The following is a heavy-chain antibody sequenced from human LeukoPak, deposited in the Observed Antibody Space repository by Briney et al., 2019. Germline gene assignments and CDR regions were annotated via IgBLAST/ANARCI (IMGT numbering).Heavy chain of an antibody. V-gene: IGHV3-72*01. Sequence: GGSLRLSCAASGFTFSDHYMDWVRQAPGKGLEWVGRSKNKANSYITQYAAFVQGRFTTSKDDSKNSLYLQINSLKTEDTAVYYCAKDRTVGASYWYFDLWGRGTLVTVSS. CDR3: AKDRTVGASYWYFDL. J-gene: IGHJ2*01. CDR2: SKNKANSYIT. CDR1: GFTFSDHY. D-gene: IGHD1-26*01.